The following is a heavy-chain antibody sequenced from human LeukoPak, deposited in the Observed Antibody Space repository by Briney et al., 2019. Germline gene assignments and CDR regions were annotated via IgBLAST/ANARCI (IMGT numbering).Heavy chain of an antibody. Sequence: PGGSLRLSCAASGFTFSSYAMSWVRQAPGKGLEWVSAISGSGGSTYYADSVKGRFTISRDNSKNTLYLQMNSLRAEDTAVYYCAKDIDNQYYYDGSGYLGAFDIWGQGTMVTVSS. J-gene: IGHJ3*02. CDR1: GFTFSSYA. V-gene: IGHV3-23*01. D-gene: IGHD3-22*01. CDR2: ISGSGGST. CDR3: AKDIDNQYYYDGSGYLGAFDI.